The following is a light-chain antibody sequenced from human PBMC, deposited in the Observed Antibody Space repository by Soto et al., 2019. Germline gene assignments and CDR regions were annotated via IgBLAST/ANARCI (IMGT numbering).Light chain of an antibody. CDR1: QGISTY. Sequence: DIQLTQSPSFLSASVGDRVTIACRASQGISTYLAWFQQKPGKAPKLLIYAASTLQGGVPSRFSGSGSGTEFTLTISSLQSEDFAVYYCHHYNSWPYTFGQGTKVDIK. J-gene: IGKJ2*01. CDR2: AAS. CDR3: HHYNSWPYT. V-gene: IGKV1-9*01.